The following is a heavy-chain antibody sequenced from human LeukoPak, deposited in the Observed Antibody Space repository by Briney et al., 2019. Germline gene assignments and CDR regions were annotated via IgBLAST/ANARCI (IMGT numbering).Heavy chain of an antibody. J-gene: IGHJ4*02. CDR2: IIPIFGTA. Sequence: SVKVSCKASGGTFSSYAISWVRQAPGQGLEWMGGIIPIFGTANYAQKFQGRVTITADESTSTAYMELSSLKTEDTAVYYCTTVVVVTALDYWGQGTLVTVSS. CDR1: GGTFSSYA. CDR3: TTVVVVTALDY. D-gene: IGHD2-21*02. V-gene: IGHV1-69*13.